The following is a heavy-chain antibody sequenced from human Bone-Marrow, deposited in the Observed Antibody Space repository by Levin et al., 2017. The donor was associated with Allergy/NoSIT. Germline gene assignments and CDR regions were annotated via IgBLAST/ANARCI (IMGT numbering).Heavy chain of an antibody. V-gene: IGHV3-23*01. J-gene: IGHJ4*02. Sequence: GESLKISCAASGFTFSSYAMSWVRQAPGKGLEWVSGITGSGGSTYYAGSVEGRFTISRDNSENTLYLQVNSLRAEDTAVYYCARDGGSGRYVDYFDYWGQGTLVTVSS. D-gene: IGHD6-19*01. CDR1: GFTFSSYA. CDR3: ARDGGSGRYVDYFDY. CDR2: ITGSGGST.